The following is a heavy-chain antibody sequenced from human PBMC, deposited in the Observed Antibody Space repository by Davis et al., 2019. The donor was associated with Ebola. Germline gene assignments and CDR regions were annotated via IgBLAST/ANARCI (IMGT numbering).Heavy chain of an antibody. Sequence: GESLKISCAASGFTLSGYDMNWVRQAPGKGLEWVALISKDGSNRYYADSVKGRFTISRDNSKNTLYLQMNSLRAEDTAVYYCARDDGYSYGPIYYYDGMDVWGQGTTVTVSS. CDR1: GFTLSGYD. V-gene: IGHV3-30*12. CDR3: ARDDGYSYGPIYYYDGMDV. D-gene: IGHD5-18*01. CDR2: ISKDGSNR. J-gene: IGHJ6*02.